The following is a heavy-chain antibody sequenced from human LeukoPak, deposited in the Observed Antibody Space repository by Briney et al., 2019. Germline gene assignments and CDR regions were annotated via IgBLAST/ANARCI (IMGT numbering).Heavy chain of an antibody. Sequence: PGGSLTLSCAASGFTISSYAMSWVRQAPGEGLEWVSAISGSGSSKYYADPVKGRFTISRDNSKNTLFLQMNSLRAEDTAVYYCAKGGTIGITMIVVVMGLGYWGQGTLVTVSS. J-gene: IGHJ4*02. CDR3: AKGGTIGITMIVVVMGLGY. V-gene: IGHV3-23*01. D-gene: IGHD3-22*01. CDR1: GFTISSYA. CDR2: ISGSGSSK.